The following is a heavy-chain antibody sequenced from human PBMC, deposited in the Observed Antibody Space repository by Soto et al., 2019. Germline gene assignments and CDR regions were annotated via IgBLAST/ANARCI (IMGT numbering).Heavy chain of an antibody. D-gene: IGHD3-3*01. V-gene: IGHV1-69*13. CDR2: IIPIFGTA. J-gene: IGHJ4*02. CDR3: ARGRNVLRFLEWLSFDY. CDR1: GGTFSSYA. Sequence: SVKVSCKASGGTFSSYAISWVRQAPGQGLEWMEGIIPIFGTANYAQKYKGRVTITADESTSTAYKKLSSLRTEDTAVYYCARGRNVLRFLEWLSFDYWGQGTLVTVSS.